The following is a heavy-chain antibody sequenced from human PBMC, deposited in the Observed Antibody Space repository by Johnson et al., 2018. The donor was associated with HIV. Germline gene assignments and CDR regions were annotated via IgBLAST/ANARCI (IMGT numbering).Heavy chain of an antibody. D-gene: IGHD4-17*01. CDR2: IGTAGDT. Sequence: VQLVESGGGLVQPGGSLRLSCAASGFTFSSYDMHWVRQATGKGLEWVSAIGTAGDTYYPGSVKGRFTISRENAKNSLYLQMNGLRDEDTAWYYCARGRGYGAERGALDNWGQGTMVTVSA. CDR3: ARGRGYGAERGALDN. CDR1: GFTFSSYD. J-gene: IGHJ3*02. V-gene: IGHV3-13*01.